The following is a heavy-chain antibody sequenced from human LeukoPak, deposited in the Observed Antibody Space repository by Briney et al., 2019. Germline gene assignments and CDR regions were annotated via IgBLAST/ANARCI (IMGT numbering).Heavy chain of an antibody. V-gene: IGHV3-20*04. D-gene: IGHD3-10*01. CDR3: AREGYYGSGSYYPPAHYYYYYMDV. CDR2: INWNGGST. Sequence: GGSLRLSCAASGFTFDDYGMSWVRQAPGKGLEWVSGINWNGGSTGYADSVKGRFTISRDNAKNSLYLQMNSLRAEDTALYYCAREGYYGSGSYYPPAHYYYYYMDVSGKGTTVTVSS. CDR1: GFTFDDYG. J-gene: IGHJ6*03.